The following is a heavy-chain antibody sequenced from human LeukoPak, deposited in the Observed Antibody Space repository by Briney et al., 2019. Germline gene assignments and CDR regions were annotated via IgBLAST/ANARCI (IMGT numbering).Heavy chain of an antibody. V-gene: IGHV5-51*01. CDR2: IYPGDSDT. CDR3: ASVGISRAFDI. Sequence: GESLKISCKGSGYSFTSYWIGWVRQMPGKGLEWMGIIYPGDSDTRYSPSFQGQVTISVDKSISTAYLQWSSLTASDTAIYYCASVGISRAFDIWGQGTMVAVSS. J-gene: IGHJ3*02. CDR1: GYSFTSYW. D-gene: IGHD3-10*01.